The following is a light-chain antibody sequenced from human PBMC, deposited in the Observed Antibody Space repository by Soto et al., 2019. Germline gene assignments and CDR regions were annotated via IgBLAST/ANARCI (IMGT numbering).Light chain of an antibody. CDR2: GAS. CDR1: QGISSE. V-gene: IGKV3-15*01. Sequence: EIVMTQSPATLPLSPGERAALSCRASQGISSELAWYQQKPGQPPRLLIYGASTRANGVPARFTGSGSGSDFTLTISGLQSEDFAVYYCQQGHNWPLTFGQGTRLEI. CDR3: QQGHNWPLT. J-gene: IGKJ2*01.